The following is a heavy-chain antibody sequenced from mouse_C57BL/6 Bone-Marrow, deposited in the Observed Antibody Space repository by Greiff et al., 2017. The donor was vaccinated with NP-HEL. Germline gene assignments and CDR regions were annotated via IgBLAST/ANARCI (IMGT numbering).Heavy chain of an antibody. CDR2: IYPGGGYT. J-gene: IGHJ3*01. CDR3: ARSGIYYDYSWFAY. V-gene: IGHV1-63*01. Sequence: VQLQQSGAELVRPGTSVKMSCKASGYTFTNYWIGWAKQRPGHGLEWIGDIYPGGGYTNYNEKFKGKATLTEDKSSSTAYMQFSSLTSEDSAIYYAARSGIYYDYSWFAYWGQGTLVTVSA. CDR1: GYTFTNYW. D-gene: IGHD2-4*01.